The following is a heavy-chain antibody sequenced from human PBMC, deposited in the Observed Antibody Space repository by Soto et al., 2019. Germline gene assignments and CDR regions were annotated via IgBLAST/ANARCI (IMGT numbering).Heavy chain of an antibody. CDR3: ARAYYYDSSGYYPPPNY. CDR1: GYTFTSYY. D-gene: IGHD3-22*01. Sequence: GASVKVSCKASGYTFTSYYMHWVRQAPGQGLEWMGIINPSGGSTSYAQKFQGRVTMTRDTSTSTVYMELSSLKSEDTAVYYCARAYYYDSSGYYPPPNYWGQGTLVTVSS. J-gene: IGHJ4*02. V-gene: IGHV1-46*01. CDR2: INPSGGST.